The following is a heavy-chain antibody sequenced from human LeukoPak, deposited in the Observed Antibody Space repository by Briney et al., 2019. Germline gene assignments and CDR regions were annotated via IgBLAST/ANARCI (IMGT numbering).Heavy chain of an antibody. V-gene: IGHV1-18*01. D-gene: IGHD3-16*01. Sequence: ASVKVSCKASGYTFTSYGISWVRQAPGQGLEWMGWISAYNGNTNYAQKFKVRVTMTRDTSINTAYMDLRRLTSDDTAIYYCTTRGGDTLMRTEAFDYWGLGTLVTVSS. CDR3: TTRGGDTLMRTEAFDY. J-gene: IGHJ4*02. CDR2: ISAYNGNT. CDR1: GYTFTSYG.